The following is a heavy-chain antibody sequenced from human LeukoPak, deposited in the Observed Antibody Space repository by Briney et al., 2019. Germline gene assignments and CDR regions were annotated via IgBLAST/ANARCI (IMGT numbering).Heavy chain of an antibody. J-gene: IGHJ4*02. V-gene: IGHV3-21*01. CDR2: ISSSSIYR. D-gene: IGHD3-22*01. Sequence: GGSLRLSCAASGFTFSTYGMHWVRQAPGKGLEWVSSISSSSIYRYYADSVKGRFTISRDNAKKSLYLQMNSLRAEDTAVYYCVKVDTWGQGILVTVSS. CDR3: VKVDT. CDR1: GFTFSTYG.